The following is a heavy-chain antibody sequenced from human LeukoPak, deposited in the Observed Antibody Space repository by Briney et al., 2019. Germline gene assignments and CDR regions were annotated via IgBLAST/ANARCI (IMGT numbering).Heavy chain of an antibody. CDR2: IIPIFGTA. CDR3: ARVSSGGYYFDY. J-gene: IGHJ4*02. V-gene: IGHV1-69*06. CDR1: GGTFSSYA. D-gene: IGHD6-19*01. Sequence: GASVKVSCKASGGTFSSYAISWVRQAPGQGLEWMGGIIPIFGTANYAQKFQGRVTITADKSTSTAYMELSSLRSEDTAVYYCARVSSGGYYFDYWGQGTLVTVSP.